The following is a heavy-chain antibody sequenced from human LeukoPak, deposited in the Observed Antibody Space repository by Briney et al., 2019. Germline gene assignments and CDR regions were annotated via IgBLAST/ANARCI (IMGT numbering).Heavy chain of an antibody. J-gene: IGHJ3*02. CDR2: INPSGGST. Sequence: ASVTVSCKASGYTFTIYYMHWVRQAPGQGLEWMGIINPSGGSTSYAQKFQGRVTMTRDTSTSTVYMELSSLRSEDTAVYYCATGLPVRGVIIAKPDALDIWGQGTRVTVSS. V-gene: IGHV1-46*01. D-gene: IGHD3-10*01. CDR3: ATGLPVRGVIIAKPDALDI. CDR1: GYTFTIYY.